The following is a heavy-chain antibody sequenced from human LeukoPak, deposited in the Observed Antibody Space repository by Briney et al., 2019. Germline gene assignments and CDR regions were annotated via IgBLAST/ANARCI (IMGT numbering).Heavy chain of an antibody. V-gene: IGHV3-21*01. Sequence: GGSLRLSCAASGFTFSSYSMNWVRQAPGKGLEWVSSISSSSSYIYYADSVKGRFTISRDNAKNSLYLQMNSLRAEDTAVYYCAREEDYGDYDDAFDIWGQGTMVTVSS. CDR3: AREEDYGDYDDAFDI. J-gene: IGHJ3*02. CDR2: ISSSSSYI. CDR1: GFTFSSYS. D-gene: IGHD4-17*01.